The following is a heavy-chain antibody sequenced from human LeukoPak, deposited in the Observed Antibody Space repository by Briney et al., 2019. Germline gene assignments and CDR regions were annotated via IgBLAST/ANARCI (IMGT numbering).Heavy chain of an antibody. CDR3: ARARVTTVTSSSYYYYYMDV. CDR2: ISSSSSYI. D-gene: IGHD4-17*01. V-gene: IGHV3-21*01. Sequence: GGSPRLSCAASGFTFSSYSMNWVRQAPGKGLEWVSSISSSSSYIYYADSVKGRFTISRDNAKNSLYLQMNSLRAEDTAVYYCARARVTTVTSSSYYYYYMDVWGKGTTVTVSS. J-gene: IGHJ6*03. CDR1: GFTFSSYS.